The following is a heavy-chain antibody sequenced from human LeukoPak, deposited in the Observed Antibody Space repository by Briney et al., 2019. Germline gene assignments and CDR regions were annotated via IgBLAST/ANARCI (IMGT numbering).Heavy chain of an antibody. D-gene: IGHD1-1*01. V-gene: IGHV1-46*01. J-gene: IGHJ5*02. Sequence: GASVKVSCKASGYTFTSYYMHWVRQAPGQGLEWMGIINPSGGSTSYAQKFQGRVTMTRDTSTSTVYMELSSLRSEDTAVYYCARDETGTTSPLLQFDPWGQGTLVTVSS. CDR2: INPSGGST. CDR3: ARDETGTTSPLLQFDP. CDR1: GYTFTSYY.